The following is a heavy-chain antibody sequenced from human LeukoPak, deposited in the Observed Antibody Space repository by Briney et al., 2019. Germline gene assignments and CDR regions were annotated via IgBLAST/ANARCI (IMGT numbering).Heavy chain of an antibody. D-gene: IGHD3-10*01. V-gene: IGHV1-69*13. CDR3: ARSVKMARGFDY. CDR1: GGTFSSYA. Sequence: ASVKVSCKASGGTFSSYAISWVRQAPGQGLEWMGGIIPIFGTANYAQKFQGRVTITADESTSTAYMELSSLRSEDTAVYYCARSVKMARGFDYWGQGTLVTVSS. CDR2: IIPIFGTA. J-gene: IGHJ4*02.